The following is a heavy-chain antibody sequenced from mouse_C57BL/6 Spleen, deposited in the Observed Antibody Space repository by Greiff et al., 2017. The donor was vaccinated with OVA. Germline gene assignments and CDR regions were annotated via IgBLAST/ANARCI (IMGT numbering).Heavy chain of an antibody. V-gene: IGHV1-63*01. CDR1: GYTFTNYW. D-gene: IGHD2-5*01. CDR2: IYPGGGYT. CDR3: ARKGSKGYFDV. J-gene: IGHJ1*03. Sequence: QVQLQQSGAELVRPGTSVKMSCKASGYTFTNYWIGWAKQRPGHGLEWIGDIYPGGGYTNYNEKFKGKATLTADKSSSTAYMQLSSLTSEDSAIYYCARKGSKGYFDVWGTGTTVTVSS.